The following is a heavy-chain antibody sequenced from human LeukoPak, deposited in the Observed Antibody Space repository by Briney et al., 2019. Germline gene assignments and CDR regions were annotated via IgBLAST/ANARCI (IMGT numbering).Heavy chain of an antibody. J-gene: IGHJ4*02. Sequence: PGGSLRLSCAASGSTFSSYAMSWVRQAPGKGLEWVSAISGSGGSTYYADSVKGRFTISRDNSKNTLYLQMNSLRAEDTAVYYYAKDTSAFGGVTRFDYWGQGTLVTVSS. D-gene: IGHD3-16*01. CDR2: ISGSGGST. V-gene: IGHV3-23*01. CDR1: GSTFSSYA. CDR3: AKDTSAFGGVTRFDY.